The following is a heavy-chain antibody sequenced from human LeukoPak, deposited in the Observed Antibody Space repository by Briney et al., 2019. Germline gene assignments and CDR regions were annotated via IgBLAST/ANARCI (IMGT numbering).Heavy chain of an antibody. J-gene: IGHJ3*01. CDR2: ITGDTGDP. V-gene: IGHV7-4-1*02. Sequence: ASVKVSCKASGYSFTDYAINWVRQAPGQGLEWVGWITGDTGDPTYARGFTGRFVFSLDTSVTTAYLQINNLKADDTAVYYCARDGARLDVWGQGTMVTVSS. CDR3: ARDGARLDV. D-gene: IGHD4/OR15-4a*01. CDR1: GYSFTDYA.